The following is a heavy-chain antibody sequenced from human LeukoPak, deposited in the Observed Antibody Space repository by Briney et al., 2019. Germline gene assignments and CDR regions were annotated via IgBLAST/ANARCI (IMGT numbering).Heavy chain of an antibody. CDR1: GFTFSRYW. CDR3: ARDGGHSTDLDY. D-gene: IGHD2-8*02. J-gene: IGHJ4*02. CDR2: IKQDGSER. Sequence: PGGSLRLSCGTSGFTFSRYWMSWVRQAPGKGPAWVANIKQDGSERYYVHSVKGRFTISRDNAKNSLYLQMNSLRAEDTAVYYCARDGGHSTDLDYWGQGILVTVSS. V-gene: IGHV3-7*01.